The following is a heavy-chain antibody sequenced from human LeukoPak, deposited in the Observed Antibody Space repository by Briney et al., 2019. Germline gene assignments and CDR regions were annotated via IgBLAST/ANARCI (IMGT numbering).Heavy chain of an antibody. V-gene: IGHV3-74*01. Sequence: PGGSLTLSCAAPRFTFSSYWMHWLRQAPGKGLVWVSRIHSDGSRTIYADSVKGRFTISRDNAKNTLYLQMNSLRAEDTAVYYCARDLSSWYEGVDWFDPWGQGTLVTVSS. D-gene: IGHD6-13*01. CDR1: RFTFSSYW. CDR3: ARDLSSWYEGVDWFDP. CDR2: IHSDGSRT. J-gene: IGHJ5*02.